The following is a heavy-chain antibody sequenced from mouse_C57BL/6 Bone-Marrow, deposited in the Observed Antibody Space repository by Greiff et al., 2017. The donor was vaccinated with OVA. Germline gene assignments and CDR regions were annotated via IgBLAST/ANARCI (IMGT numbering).Heavy chain of an antibody. D-gene: IGHD1-1*01. Sequence: EVQGVESGGDLVKPGGSLKLSCAASGFTFSSYGMSWVRQTPDKRLEWVATISSGGSYTYYPDSVKGRFTISRDHAKNTLYLQMSSLKSEDTAMYYCARQGVYYGSSPFAYWGQGTLVTVSA. J-gene: IGHJ3*01. CDR1: GFTFSSYG. CDR3: ARQGVYYGSSPFAY. CDR2: ISSGGSYT. V-gene: IGHV5-6*01.